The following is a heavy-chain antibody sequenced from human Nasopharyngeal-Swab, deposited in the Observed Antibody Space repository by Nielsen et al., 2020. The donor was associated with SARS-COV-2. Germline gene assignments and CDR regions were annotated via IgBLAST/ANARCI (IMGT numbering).Heavy chain of an antibody. CDR3: ARDSPGYFRAEYFQH. V-gene: IGHV4-59*13. CDR2: IYYSGST. D-gene: IGHD3-9*01. J-gene: IGHJ1*01. CDR1: GGSISSYY. Sequence: SETLSLTCTVSGGSISSYYWSWIRQPPGKGLEWIGYIYYSGSTNYNPSLKSRVTISVDTSKNQFSLKLSSVTAADTAVYYCARDSPGYFRAEYFQHWGQGTLVTVSS.